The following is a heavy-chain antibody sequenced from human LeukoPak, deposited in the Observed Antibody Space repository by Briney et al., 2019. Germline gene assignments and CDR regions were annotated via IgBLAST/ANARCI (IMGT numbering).Heavy chain of an antibody. V-gene: IGHV1-2*02. D-gene: IGHD3-22*01. CDR2: INPNSGGT. Sequence: ASVKVSCKASGYTFTGYYMHWVRQAPGQGLEWMGWINPNSGGTNYAQKFQGRVTMTRDTSISTAYMELSRLRSDDTAVYYCAARYYDSSGYYYFQHWGQATLVTVSS. J-gene: IGHJ1*01. CDR3: AARYYDSSGYYYFQH. CDR1: GYTFTGYY.